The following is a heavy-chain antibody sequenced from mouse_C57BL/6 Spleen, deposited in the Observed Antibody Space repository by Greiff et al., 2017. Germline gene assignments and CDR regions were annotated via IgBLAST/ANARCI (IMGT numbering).Heavy chain of an antibody. V-gene: IGHV5-6*01. CDR1: GFTFSSYG. CDR3: ARQEYFDV. CDR2: ISSGGSYT. Sequence: EVKLVESGGDLVKPGGSLKLSCAASGFTFSSYGMSWVRQTPDKRLEWVATISSGGSYTYYPDSVKGRFTISRDNAKNTLYLQMSSLKSEDTAMYYCARQEYFDVWGTGTTVTGSS. J-gene: IGHJ1*03.